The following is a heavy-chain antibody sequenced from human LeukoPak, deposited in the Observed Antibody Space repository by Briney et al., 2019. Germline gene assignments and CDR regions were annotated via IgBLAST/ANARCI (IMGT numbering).Heavy chain of an antibody. CDR1: GYTFTSYG. D-gene: IGHD3-16*02. CDR3: ARALDSLGGLSLPDY. CDR2: INTNTGNP. J-gene: IGHJ4*02. Sequence: ASVKVSCKASGYTFTSYGISWVRQAPGQGLEWMGWINTNTGNPTYAQGFTGRFVFSLDTSVTTTYLQINDLKAEDTAVYFCARALDSLGGLSLPDYWGQGTLVTVSS. V-gene: IGHV7-4-1*02.